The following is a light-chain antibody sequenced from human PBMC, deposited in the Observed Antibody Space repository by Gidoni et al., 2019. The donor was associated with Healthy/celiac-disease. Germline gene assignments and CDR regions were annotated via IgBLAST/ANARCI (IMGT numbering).Light chain of an antibody. Sequence: QMTQSPSSLSASLGDSDTITCRASQSISSYLNWYQQKPGKAPKLLIYAASSLQSGVPTRFSGSGSGTDFTLTISSLQPADFATYYCQQSYSTPYTFGQGTKLEIK. J-gene: IGKJ2*01. V-gene: IGKV1-39*01. CDR3: QQSYSTPYT. CDR1: QSISSY. CDR2: AAS.